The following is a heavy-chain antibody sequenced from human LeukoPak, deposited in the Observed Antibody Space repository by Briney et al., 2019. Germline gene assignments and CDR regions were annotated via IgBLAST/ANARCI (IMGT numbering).Heavy chain of an antibody. CDR3: AREKRLLYDSSGYYGYYFDY. V-gene: IGHV1-3*01. CDR1: GGTFISYA. Sequence: ASVKVSCKASGGTFISYAISWVRQAPGQRLEWMEWINAGNGNTKYSQKFQGRVTITRDTSASTAYMELSSLRSEDTAVYYCAREKRLLYDSSGYYGYYFDYWGQGTLVTVSS. CDR2: INAGNGNT. D-gene: IGHD3-22*01. J-gene: IGHJ4*02.